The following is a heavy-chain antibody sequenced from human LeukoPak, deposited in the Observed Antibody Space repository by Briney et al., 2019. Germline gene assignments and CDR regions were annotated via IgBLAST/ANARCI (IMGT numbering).Heavy chain of an antibody. J-gene: IGHJ4*02. D-gene: IGHD4-17*01. V-gene: IGHV3-7*01. CDR1: GFTFSTYW. CDR2: IKEDGSEK. Sequence: PGGSLRLSCAASGFTFSTYWMSWVRQAPGKGLECVANIKEDGSEKYYVDSVKGRFTISRDNAKNSLYLQMNSLRAEDTAVYYCARDVGDYDHAIDYWGQGTLVTVSS. CDR3: ARDVGDYDHAIDY.